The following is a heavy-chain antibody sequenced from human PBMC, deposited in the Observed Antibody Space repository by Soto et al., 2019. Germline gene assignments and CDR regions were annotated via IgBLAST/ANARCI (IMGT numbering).Heavy chain of an antibody. Sequence: SETLSLTCAVSGYSISSGHYWGWIRQPPGKGLEWIGSMSRSGSTYYNPSLKSRVTISVHTSQNQFSLNLTSVTAADTAVYYCARGGGSYYRQDYFDYWGQGSLVTVSS. D-gene: IGHD1-26*01. CDR3: ARGGGSYYRQDYFDY. CDR2: MSRSGST. V-gene: IGHV4-38-2*01. CDR1: GYSISSGHY. J-gene: IGHJ4*02.